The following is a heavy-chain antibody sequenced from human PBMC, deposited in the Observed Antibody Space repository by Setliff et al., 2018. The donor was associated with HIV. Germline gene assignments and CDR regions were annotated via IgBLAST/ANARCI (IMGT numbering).Heavy chain of an antibody. V-gene: IGHV1-18*01. CDR1: GYPFSSYD. Sequence: GASVKVSCKASGYPFSSYDINWVRQAPGQGLEWMGWIRPYTSDTNYAQKFHSRITMTADTSTTTVYMDLRTLRSDDTAVYYCVRGEDCYGGTCHAQYWGQGTLVTVSS. CDR2: IRPYTSDT. CDR3: VRGEDCYGGTCHAQY. J-gene: IGHJ4*02. D-gene: IGHD2-15*01.